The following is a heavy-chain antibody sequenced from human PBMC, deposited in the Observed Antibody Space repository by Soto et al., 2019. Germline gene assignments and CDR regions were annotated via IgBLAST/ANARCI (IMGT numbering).Heavy chain of an antibody. D-gene: IGHD1-1*01. CDR1: GFTFGMYS. CDR3: AKSLGDRWNTYYFDY. Sequence: EVQVLESGGDLVQPEGSLRLSCAASGFTFGMYSMSWVRQAPGKGLEWVSGISGSGESTYYADSVKGRFTISRDNSKNTLYLQMYSLRADDTAVYYCAKSLGDRWNTYYFDYWGQGTLVTVSS. CDR2: ISGSGEST. J-gene: IGHJ4*02. V-gene: IGHV3-23*01.